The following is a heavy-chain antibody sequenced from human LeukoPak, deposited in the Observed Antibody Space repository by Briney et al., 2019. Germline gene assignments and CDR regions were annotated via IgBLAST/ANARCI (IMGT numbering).Heavy chain of an antibody. D-gene: IGHD6-19*01. V-gene: IGHV3-13*01. CDR3: ARGARYSNGWYPDY. Sequence: PGGSLRLSCAASGFTFSPYAMHWVRQAKGKGLEWVSAIGTVGDTYYPDSVKGRFTISRENAKNSLYLQMNSLRVGDTAVYFCARGARYSNGWYPDYWGQGTLVTVSS. J-gene: IGHJ4*02. CDR2: IGTVGDT. CDR1: GFTFSPYA.